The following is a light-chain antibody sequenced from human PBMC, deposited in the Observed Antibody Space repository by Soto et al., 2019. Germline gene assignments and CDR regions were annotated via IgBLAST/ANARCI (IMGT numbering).Light chain of an antibody. Sequence: EILLTQSPATLAVSPGEGATLSCRASQSVRDNLAWYQQKPGQAPRLLIYRASTRATGVPARFSGSGSGTDFTLTIRSLQPEDFATYYCQQGASFPRTFGGGTKVDIK. CDR2: RAS. J-gene: IGKJ4*01. CDR1: QSVRDN. CDR3: QQGASFPRT. V-gene: IGKV3-15*01.